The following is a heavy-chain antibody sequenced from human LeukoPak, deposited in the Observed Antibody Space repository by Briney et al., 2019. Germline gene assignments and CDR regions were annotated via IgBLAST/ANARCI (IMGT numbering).Heavy chain of an antibody. CDR1: GFTFSNYW. CDR2: IKQDGSEK. D-gene: IGHD1-26*01. V-gene: IGHV3-7*01. CDR3: ARDGRLSY. J-gene: IGHJ4*02. Sequence: GGSLRLSCAASGFTFSNYWMRCVRQAPGKGLEGVANIKQDGSEKYYVDSVKGRFTISRANAKNSLYLQINSLRAEATAVSYCARDGRLSYWGQGTLVTVSS.